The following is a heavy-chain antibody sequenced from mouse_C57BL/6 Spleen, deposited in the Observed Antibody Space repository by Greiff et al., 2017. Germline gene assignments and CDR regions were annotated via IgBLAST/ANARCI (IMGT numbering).Heavy chain of an antibody. Sequence: EVQLQQSGPELVKPGASVKISCKASGYTFTDYYMNWVKQSHGKSLEWIGDINPNNGGTSYNQMFKGKATLTVDKSSSTAYMELRSLTSEDSAVYYCARWVITTVTGTFAYWGQGTLVTVSA. J-gene: IGHJ3*01. V-gene: IGHV1-26*01. D-gene: IGHD1-1*01. CDR2: INPNNGGT. CDR3: ARWVITTVTGTFAY. CDR1: GYTFTDYY.